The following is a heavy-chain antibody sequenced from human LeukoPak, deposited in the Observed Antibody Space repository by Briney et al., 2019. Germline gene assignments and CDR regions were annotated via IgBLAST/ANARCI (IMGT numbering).Heavy chain of an antibody. Sequence: GGSLRLSFVASGFTFSSYAMSWGRQAAGKGLEWVSVISDSGGSAYYTDSVKGRFTMSRDNSKNTLSLQMNSLRAEDTAIYYCAKDRDYGYHYFDYWGQGTPVTVSS. CDR2: ISDSGGSA. CDR3: AKDRDYGYHYFDY. D-gene: IGHD5-18*01. V-gene: IGHV3-23*01. J-gene: IGHJ4*02. CDR1: GFTFSSYA.